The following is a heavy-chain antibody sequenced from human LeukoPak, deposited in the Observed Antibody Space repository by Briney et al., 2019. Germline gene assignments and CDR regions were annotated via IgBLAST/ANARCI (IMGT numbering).Heavy chain of an antibody. J-gene: IGHJ3*02. CDR3: ARVWEGATDAFDI. V-gene: IGHV4-61*02. CDR1: GGSINSDNFY. CDR2: IYTSGNT. Sequence: PSETLSLTCTVSGGSINSDNFYWSWIRQPAGKGLKWIWRIYTSGNTKYNPSLNSRVTISLDSSKNQFSLDLTSVTAADTAVYYCARVWEGATDAFDIWGQGTMVTVSS. D-gene: IGHD1-26*01.